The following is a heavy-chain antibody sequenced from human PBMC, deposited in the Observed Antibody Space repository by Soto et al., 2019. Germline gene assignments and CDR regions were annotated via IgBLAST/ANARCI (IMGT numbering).Heavy chain of an antibody. J-gene: IGHJ4*02. Sequence: QVQLQQWGAGLLKPSETLSLTCAVYGGSFSGYYWSWIRQPPGKGLGWIGEINHSGSTNYNPSLKSRVTISVDTSKNQFSLKLSSVTAADTAVYYCATQLNYDFWSGYYLDYWGQGTLVTVSS. CDR2: INHSGST. D-gene: IGHD3-3*01. CDR3: ATQLNYDFWSGYYLDY. CDR1: GGSFSGYY. V-gene: IGHV4-34*01.